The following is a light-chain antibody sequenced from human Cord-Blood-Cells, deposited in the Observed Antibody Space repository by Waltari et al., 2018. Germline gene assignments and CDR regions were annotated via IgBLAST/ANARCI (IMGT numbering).Light chain of an antibody. Sequence: QSALTPPASVSGSPGQSITISCTGTSSDVGSYNLVPWYQQHPGKAPQLMIYEGSKRPSGVSNRFSGSKSGNTASLTISGLQAEDEADYYCCSYAGSSTWVFGGGTKLTVL. CDR3: CSYAGSSTWV. V-gene: IGLV2-23*01. CDR1: SSDVGSYNL. J-gene: IGLJ3*02. CDR2: EGS.